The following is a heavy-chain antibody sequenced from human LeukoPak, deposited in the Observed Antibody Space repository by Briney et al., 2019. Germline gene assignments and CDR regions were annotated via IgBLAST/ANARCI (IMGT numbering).Heavy chain of an antibody. CDR2: LNPYERST. J-gene: IGHJ3*02. Sequence: PGGSLTLSCSASGFHFSTYWMHCARQAPGKALVWVSRLNPYERSTDYADSVKGRFTISRDNAKKSLYLQMHSLRAEDTAVYYCARDSHKFDSSGYYPDAFDIWGQGTMVTVSS. V-gene: IGHV3-74*01. CDR1: GFHFSTYW. CDR3: ARDSHKFDSSGYYPDAFDI. D-gene: IGHD3-22*01.